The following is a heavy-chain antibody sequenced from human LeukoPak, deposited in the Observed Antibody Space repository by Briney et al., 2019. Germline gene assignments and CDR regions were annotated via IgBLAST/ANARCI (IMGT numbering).Heavy chain of an antibody. J-gene: IGHJ4*02. V-gene: IGHV4-34*01. CDR1: GGSFSGYY. D-gene: IGHD3-10*01. CDR2: INHSGST. Sequence: SETLSLTCTVSGGSFSGYYWSWIRQPPGKGLEWIGEINHSGSTNYNPSLKSRVTISVDTSKNQFSLKLSSVTAADTAVYYCARRGPLYGSGISGYFDYWGQGTLVTVSS. CDR3: ARRGPLYGSGISGYFDY.